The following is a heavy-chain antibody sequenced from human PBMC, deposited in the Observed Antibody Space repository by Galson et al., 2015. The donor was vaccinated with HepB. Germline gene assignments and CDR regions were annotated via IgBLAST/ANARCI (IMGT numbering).Heavy chain of an antibody. CDR3: TRTTSGSYEPRIVAFDI. Sequence: SLRLSCAASGFTFSGSAMHWVRQASGKGLEWVGRISDGANSHESTYTASGKGRFTISRYDSTNTAYLQLNSLSTEDKSVYYCTRTTSGSYEPRIVAFDIWGQGTVVTVSS. D-gene: IGHD1-26*01. CDR1: GFTFSGSA. J-gene: IGHJ3*02. CDR2: ISDGANSHES. V-gene: IGHV3-73*01.